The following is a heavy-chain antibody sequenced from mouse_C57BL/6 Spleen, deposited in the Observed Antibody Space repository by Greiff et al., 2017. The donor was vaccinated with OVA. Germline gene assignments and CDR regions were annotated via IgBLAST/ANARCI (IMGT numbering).Heavy chain of an antibody. CDR1: GYTFTSYW. CDR3: ARKGIDYYGSSYVWFAY. J-gene: IGHJ3*01. Sequence: QVQLQQSGAELVKPGASVKLSCKASGYTFTSYWMQWVKQRPGQGLEWIGEIDPSDSYTNYNQKFKGKATLTVDTSSSTAYMQLSSLTSEDSAVYYCARKGIDYYGSSYVWFAYWGQGTLVTVSA. CDR2: IDPSDSYT. D-gene: IGHD1-1*01. V-gene: IGHV1-50*01.